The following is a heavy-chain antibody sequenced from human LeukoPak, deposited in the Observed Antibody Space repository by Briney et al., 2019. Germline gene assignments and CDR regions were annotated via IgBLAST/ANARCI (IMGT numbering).Heavy chain of an antibody. CDR3: ARDPGYSYGLDY. D-gene: IGHD5-18*01. CDR2: IYSGGST. V-gene: IGHV3-53*01. Sequence: GGSLRLSCAASGFTVSSNYMSWVRQAPGKGLEWVSVIYSGGSTYYADSVKGRFTISRDNSKNTLYLQMNSLRAEDTAVYYCARDPGYSYGLDYWGQGTLVTVSS. CDR1: GFTVSSNY. J-gene: IGHJ4*02.